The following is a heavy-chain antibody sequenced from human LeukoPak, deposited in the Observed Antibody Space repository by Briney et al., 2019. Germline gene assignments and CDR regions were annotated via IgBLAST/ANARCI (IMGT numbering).Heavy chain of an antibody. J-gene: IGHJ4*02. CDR2: INTNTGNP. V-gene: IGHV7-4-1*02. Sequence: ASVKVSCKASGYTFTSYGISWVRQAPGQGLEWMGWINTNTGNPTYAQGFTGRFVFSLDTSVSTAYLQISSLKAEDTAVYYCARDLRSGYDLRGGGYWGQGTLVTVSS. D-gene: IGHD3-22*01. CDR1: GYTFTSYG. CDR3: ARDLRSGYDLRGGGY.